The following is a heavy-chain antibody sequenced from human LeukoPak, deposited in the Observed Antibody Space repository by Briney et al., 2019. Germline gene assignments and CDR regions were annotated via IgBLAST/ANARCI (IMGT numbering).Heavy chain of an antibody. V-gene: IGHV3-23*01. Sequence: PGGSLRLSCAASGFTFSSYAMSWVRQAPGKGLEWVSAISGSGGSTYYADSVRGRFTISRDNSKNTLYLQMNSLRAEDTAVYYCAKALGYCSSTSCYTGDYYYGMDVWGQGTTVTVSS. D-gene: IGHD2-2*02. CDR2: ISGSGGST. CDR1: GFTFSSYA. CDR3: AKALGYCSSTSCYTGDYYYGMDV. J-gene: IGHJ6*02.